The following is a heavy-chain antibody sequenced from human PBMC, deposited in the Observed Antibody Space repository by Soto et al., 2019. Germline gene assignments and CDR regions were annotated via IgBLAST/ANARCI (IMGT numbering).Heavy chain of an antibody. Sequence: QVQLVESGGGVVQPGRSLRLSCAASGFTFSSYAMHWVRQAPGKGLEWVAVISYDGSNKYYADSVKGRFTISRDNSKNTLYLQMNSLRAEDTAVYYCAAAAYPEDGSLDYWGQGTLVTVSS. CDR2: ISYDGSNK. CDR3: AAAAYPEDGSLDY. J-gene: IGHJ4*02. V-gene: IGHV3-30-3*01. CDR1: GFTFSSYA. D-gene: IGHD6-13*01.